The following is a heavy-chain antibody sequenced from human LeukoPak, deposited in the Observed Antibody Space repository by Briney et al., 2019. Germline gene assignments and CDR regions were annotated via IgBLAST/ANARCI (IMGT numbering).Heavy chain of an antibody. D-gene: IGHD2-2*01. V-gene: IGHV4-38-2*02. CDR2: IYHSGST. Sequence: PSETLSLTCTVSGYSISSGYYWGWIRQPPGKGLEWIGSIYHSGSTYYNPSLKSRVTISEDTSKNQFSLKLRSVTAADTAVYYCASLRERSFYARGFDYWGQGTLVTVSS. J-gene: IGHJ4*02. CDR3: ASLRERSFYARGFDY. CDR1: GYSISSGYY.